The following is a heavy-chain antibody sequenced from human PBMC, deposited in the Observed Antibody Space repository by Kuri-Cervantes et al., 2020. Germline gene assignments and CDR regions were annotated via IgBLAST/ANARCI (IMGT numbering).Heavy chain of an antibody. CDR2: IKQDGSEK. CDR1: GFTFSSYW. J-gene: IGHJ4*02. CDR3: ARGPITGNRFDY. D-gene: IGHD1-20*01. Sequence: GESLKISCAASGFTFSSYWMSWVRQAPGKGLEWVANIKQDGSEKYYVDSVKGRFTISRENAKNSLYLQMNSLRAGDTAVYYCARGPITGNRFDYWGQGTLVTVSS. V-gene: IGHV3-7*01.